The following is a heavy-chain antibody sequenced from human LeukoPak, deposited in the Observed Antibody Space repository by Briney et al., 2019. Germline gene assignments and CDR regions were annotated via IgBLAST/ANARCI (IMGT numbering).Heavy chain of an antibody. J-gene: IGHJ6*03. CDR2: MNPNSGNT. Sequence: ASVKVSRKASGYTFTSYDINWVRQATGQGLEWMGWMNPNSGNTGYAQKFQGRVTMTRNTSISTAYMELSSLRSEDTAVYYCARDRIAAAYMDVWGKGTTVTISS. CDR3: ARDRIAAAYMDV. CDR1: GYTFTSYD. V-gene: IGHV1-8*01. D-gene: IGHD6-13*01.